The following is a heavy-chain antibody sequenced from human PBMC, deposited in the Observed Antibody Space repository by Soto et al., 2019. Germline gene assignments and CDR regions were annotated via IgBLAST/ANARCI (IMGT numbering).Heavy chain of an antibody. D-gene: IGHD3-10*01. CDR2: FTNYGAT. CDR3: RREFASGSPNYDY. Sequence: EVQLLESAGGLVQPGGSLRLSCAASGFTFSSYAMSWVRQAPGKGLEWVSTFTNYGATYYADSVKGRFTISRDNSKNPLYLQMNSLRAEDTAVYYCRREFASGSPNYDYWGLGTLVTVSS. CDR1: GFTFSSYA. J-gene: IGHJ4*02. V-gene: IGHV3-23*01.